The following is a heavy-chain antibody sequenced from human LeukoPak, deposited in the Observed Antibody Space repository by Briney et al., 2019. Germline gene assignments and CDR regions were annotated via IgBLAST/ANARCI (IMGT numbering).Heavy chain of an antibody. V-gene: IGHV4-59*01. CDR3: ARDSYFDY. CDR1: GGSISSYY. J-gene: IGHJ4*02. Sequence: SETLSLTCTVSGGSISSYYWSWIRQPPGKGLEWIGYIYYSGSTNYNPSLKSRVTISVDTSKNQFSLKLSSVTAADTAVYYCARDSYFDYWGQGTLVTVSS. CDR2: IYYSGST.